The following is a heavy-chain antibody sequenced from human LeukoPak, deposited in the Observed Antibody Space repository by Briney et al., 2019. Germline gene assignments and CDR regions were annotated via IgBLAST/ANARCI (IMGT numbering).Heavy chain of an antibody. Sequence: GGSLRLSCAAPGFTFSNNWMSWVRQAPGKGLEWVANIKQDESEIYYVDSVKGRFTISRDNARDSLYLEMNSLRAEDTAMYYCARDRIPYTAGGMGAFDIWGQGTMVTVSS. CDR2: IKQDESEI. CDR3: ARDRIPYTAGGMGAFDI. J-gene: IGHJ3*02. CDR1: GFTFSNNW. D-gene: IGHD5-18*01. V-gene: IGHV3-7*01.